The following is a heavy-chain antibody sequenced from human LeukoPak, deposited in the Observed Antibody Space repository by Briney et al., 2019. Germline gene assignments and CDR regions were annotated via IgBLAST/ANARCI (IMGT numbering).Heavy chain of an antibody. D-gene: IGHD3-9*01. Sequence: SDTQSLTCSVSIGSVTSTTYYGGRSRQPPGGGLEWKANVYNTESTYSNPSLQSRVPLSHDPSHNQSSLTMTSVTAADTAVYYCARLRKGRYFDYIFDYWGQGTLATVSS. CDR3: ARLRKGRYFDYIFDY. J-gene: IGHJ4*02. CDR1: IGSVTSTTYY. V-gene: IGHV4-39*01. CDR2: VYNTEST.